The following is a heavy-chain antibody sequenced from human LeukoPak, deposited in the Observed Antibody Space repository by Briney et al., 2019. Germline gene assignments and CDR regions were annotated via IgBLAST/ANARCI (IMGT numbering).Heavy chain of an antibody. Sequence: PSETLSLTCAVSGGSISTYYWSWIRQPPGKGLEWIGYIYHGGSAMYSPSLRSRVTISVDRPNNHFSLKLTSVTAADTAVYFCVITTRDDFGEYFFDYWGQGTLVTVSS. V-gene: IGHV4-59*01. CDR1: GGSISTYY. J-gene: IGHJ4*02. CDR2: IYHGGSA. CDR3: VITTRDDFGEYFFDY. D-gene: IGHD4-17*01.